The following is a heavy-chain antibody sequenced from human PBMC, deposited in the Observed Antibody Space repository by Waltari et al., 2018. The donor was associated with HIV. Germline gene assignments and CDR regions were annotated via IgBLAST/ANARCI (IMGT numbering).Heavy chain of an antibody. Sequence: VQLVESGGGLVQPGESLRLACAASGFIFRRYAMGWVRQAPGKGLEWVSTIIGTGGTTYYTASVKGRFTISGDSSKDTLYLQMDSLRVEDTAVYYCAKVATSGPMKPFDSWGQGTLVTVSS. CDR1: GFIFRRYA. J-gene: IGHJ4*02. CDR3: AKVATSGPMKPFDS. V-gene: IGHV3-23*04. CDR2: IIGTGGTT.